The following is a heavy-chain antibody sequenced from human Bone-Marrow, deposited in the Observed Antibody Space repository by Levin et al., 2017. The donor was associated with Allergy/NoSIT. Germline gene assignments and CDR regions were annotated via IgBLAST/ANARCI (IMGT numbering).Heavy chain of an antibody. CDR3: ANTDFQQLVIGHYFDY. CDR2: ISGSGGST. V-gene: IGHV3-23*01. CDR1: GFTFSSYA. Sequence: GGSLRLSCAASGFTFSSYAMSWVRQAPGKGLEWVSAISGSGGSTYYADSVKGRFTISRDNSKNTLYLQMNSLRAEDTAVYYCANTDFQQLVIGHYFDYWGQGTLVTVSS. D-gene: IGHD6-13*01. J-gene: IGHJ4*02.